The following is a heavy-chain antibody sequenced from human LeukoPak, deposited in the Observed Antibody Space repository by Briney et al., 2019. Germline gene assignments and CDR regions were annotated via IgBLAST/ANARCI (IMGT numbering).Heavy chain of an antibody. V-gene: IGHV4-30-4*01. CDR3: ARGPYYYDSSGYFGIDY. J-gene: IGHJ4*02. CDR1: GGSISSGDYY. D-gene: IGHD3-22*01. Sequence: SQTLSLTRTVSGGSISSGDYYWSWIRQPPGKGLEWIGYIYYSGSTYYNPSLKSRVTISVDTSKNQFSLKLSSVTAADTAVYYCARGPYYYDSSGYFGIDYWGQGTLVTVSS. CDR2: IYYSGST.